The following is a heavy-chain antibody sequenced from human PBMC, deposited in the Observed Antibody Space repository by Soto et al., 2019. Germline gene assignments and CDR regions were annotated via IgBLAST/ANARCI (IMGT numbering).Heavy chain of an antibody. CDR3: ATDGSYAQHV. J-gene: IGHJ6*02. Sequence: VSLRLSCASSVFTFSNTWMHWVRQAPGKGLVWVSHINSDGTTTTYADSVKGRFTISRDNAKNTVHLQMNSLRAEDTAVYYCATDGSYAQHVWGQGTTVTVSS. CDR1: VFTFSNTW. CDR2: INSDGTTT. D-gene: IGHD2-2*01. V-gene: IGHV3-74*01.